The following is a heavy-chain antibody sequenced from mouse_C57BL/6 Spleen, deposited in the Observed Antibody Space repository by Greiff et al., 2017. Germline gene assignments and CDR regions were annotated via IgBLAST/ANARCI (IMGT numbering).Heavy chain of an antibody. CDR3: ARDGNYGTWFAY. Sequence: QVQLQQPGAELVKPGASVKLSCKASGYTFTSYWMQWVKQRPGQGLEWIGEIDPSDSYTNYNQKFKGQATLTVDTSSITAYMQLSSLTSEDSAVYDCARDGNYGTWFAYWGQGTLVTVSA. D-gene: IGHD2-1*01. CDR1: GYTFTSYW. CDR2: IDPSDSYT. V-gene: IGHV1-50*01. J-gene: IGHJ3*01.